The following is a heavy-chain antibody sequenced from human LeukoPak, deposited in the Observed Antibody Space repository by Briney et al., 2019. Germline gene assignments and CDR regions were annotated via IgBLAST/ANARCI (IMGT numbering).Heavy chain of an antibody. V-gene: IGHV4-39*01. CDR1: GGSISSSSYY. J-gene: IGHJ3*02. CDR3: ARRPQVVPAAGRPFDI. CDR2: IYYSGST. Sequence: PSETLSLTCTVSGGSISSSSYYWGWIRQPPGKGLEWIGSIYYSGSTYYNPSLKSRVTISVDTSKNQFSLKLSSVTAADTAVYYCARRPQVVPAAGRPFDIWGQGTMVTVSS. D-gene: IGHD2-2*01.